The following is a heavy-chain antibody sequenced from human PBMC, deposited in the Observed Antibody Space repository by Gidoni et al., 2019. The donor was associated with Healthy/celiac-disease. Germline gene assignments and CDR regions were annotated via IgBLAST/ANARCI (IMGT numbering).Heavy chain of an antibody. Sequence: AMHWVRQAPGKGLEWVAVISYDGSNKYYADSVKGRFTISRDNSKNTLYLQMNSLRSEDTAVYYCARCLFGVVIIAFDYWGQGTLVTVSS. CDR3: ARCLFGVVIIAFDY. D-gene: IGHD3-3*01. CDR1: A. J-gene: IGHJ4*02. CDR2: ISYDGSNK. V-gene: IGHV3-30*04.